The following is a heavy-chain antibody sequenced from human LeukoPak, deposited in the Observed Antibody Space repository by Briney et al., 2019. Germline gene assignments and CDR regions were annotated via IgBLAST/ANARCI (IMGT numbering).Heavy chain of an antibody. Sequence: PGGSLRLSCAASGFTYSSYWMSWVRQAPGKGLEWVANINQDGSETYYADSVRGRFTISRDNAKNSLYLQMNSLRAGDTAVYYCARVRVSEDGFEYWGQGTLVTVSS. CDR2: INQDGSET. CDR1: GFTYSSYW. V-gene: IGHV3-7*01. D-gene: IGHD5/OR15-5a*01. CDR3: ARVRVSEDGFEY. J-gene: IGHJ4*02.